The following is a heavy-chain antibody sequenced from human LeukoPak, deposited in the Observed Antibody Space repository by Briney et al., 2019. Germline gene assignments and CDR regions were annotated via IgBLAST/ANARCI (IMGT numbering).Heavy chain of an antibody. CDR1: GGSISSYY. Sequence: KPSETLSLTCTVSGGSISSYYWSWIRQPPGKGLEWIGYIYYSGSTNYNPSPKSRVTISVDTSKNQFSLKLSSVTAADTAVYYCARETRSSWSSNFDYWGQGTLVTVSS. CDR3: ARETRSSWSSNFDY. CDR2: IYYSGST. J-gene: IGHJ4*02. D-gene: IGHD6-13*01. V-gene: IGHV4-59*01.